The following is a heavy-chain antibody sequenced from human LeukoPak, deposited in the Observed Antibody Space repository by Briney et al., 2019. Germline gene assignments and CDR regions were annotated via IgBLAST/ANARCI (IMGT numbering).Heavy chain of an antibody. CDR3: ARGAVAGRFSLRPTGAYYMDV. J-gene: IGHJ6*03. CDR1: GYTLTELS. V-gene: IGHV1-24*01. D-gene: IGHD6-13*01. CDR2: FDPEDGET. Sequence: ASVKVSCKVSGYTLTELSMHWVRQAPGKGLEWMGGFDPEDGETIYAQKFQGRVTMTEDTSTDAAYMELSSLRSEDTAVYYCARGAVAGRFSLRPTGAYYMDVWGKGTTVTVSS.